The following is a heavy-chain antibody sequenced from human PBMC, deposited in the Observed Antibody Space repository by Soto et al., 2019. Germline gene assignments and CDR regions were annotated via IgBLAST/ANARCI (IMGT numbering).Heavy chain of an antibody. J-gene: IGHJ6*02. D-gene: IGHD3-9*01. Sequence: EVQLLESGGGLVQPGGSLRLSCAASGFTFSSYAMSWVRQAPGKRLEWVSAISGSGGSTYYADSVKGLVTISRDNSKNTFYLQMTSLRAEDTGVYYGAKLHYDILTGHSNDYSYYCLDVWGQGTTVTVSS. CDR2: ISGSGGST. V-gene: IGHV3-23*01. CDR3: AKLHYDILTGHSNDYSYYCLDV. CDR1: GFTFSSYA.